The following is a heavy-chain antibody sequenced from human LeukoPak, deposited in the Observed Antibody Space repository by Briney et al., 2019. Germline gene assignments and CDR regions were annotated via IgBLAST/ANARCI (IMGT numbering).Heavy chain of an antibody. CDR1: GFTFSSYG. CDR2: ISYDGSNK. J-gene: IGHJ4*02. D-gene: IGHD1-26*01. Sequence: PGGSLRLSCAASGFTFSSYGMHWVRQAPGKGLEWVAVISYDGSNKYYADSVKGRFTISRDNSKNTLYLQMNSLKTEDTAVYYCTTDHIPTWELSYWGQGTLVTVSS. CDR3: TTDHIPTWELSY. V-gene: IGHV3-30*03.